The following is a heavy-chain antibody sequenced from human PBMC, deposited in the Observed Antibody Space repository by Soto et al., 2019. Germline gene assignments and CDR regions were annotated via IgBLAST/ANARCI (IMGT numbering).Heavy chain of an antibody. CDR2: IFHKGIT. J-gene: IGHJ4*02. CDR3: ARDVAVPGESVRFDQ. V-gene: IGHV4-4*02. Sequence: QVQLQESGPGQVKPSGTLSLTCTVSGDSIKSNVWWSWVRQPPGKGLEWIGEIFHKGITYYNPSFESRVTMSVDKSKNQFSLFLTSVTATDTAMYYCARDVAVPGESVRFDQWGQGILVTVSS. CDR1: GDSIKSNVW. D-gene: IGHD6-19*01.